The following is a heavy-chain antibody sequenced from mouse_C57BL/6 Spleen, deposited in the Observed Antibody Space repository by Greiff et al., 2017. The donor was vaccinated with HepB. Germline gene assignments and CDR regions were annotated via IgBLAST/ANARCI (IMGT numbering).Heavy chain of an antibody. D-gene: IGHD1-1*01. CDR1: GYTFTDYE. J-gene: IGHJ4*01. Sequence: VKLQESGAELVRPGASVTLSCKASGYTFTDYEMHWVKQTPVHGLEWIGAIDPETGGTAYNQKFKGKAILTADKSSSTAYMELRSLTSEDSAVYYCARPPLYYSSSSYAMDYWGQGTSVTVSS. CDR3: ARPPLYYSSSSYAMDY. CDR2: IDPETGGT. V-gene: IGHV1-15*01.